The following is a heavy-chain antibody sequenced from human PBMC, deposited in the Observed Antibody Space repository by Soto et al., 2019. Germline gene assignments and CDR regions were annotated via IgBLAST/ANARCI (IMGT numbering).Heavy chain of an antibody. V-gene: IGHV3-30*18. CDR1: GFTFSSYG. CDR2: ISYDGSNK. J-gene: IGHJ5*02. CDR3: AKDLARYSSSWYNWFDP. Sequence: GGSLRLSCAASGFTFSSYGMHWVRQAPGKGLEWVAVISYDGSNKYYADSVKGRFTISRDNSKNTLYLQMNSLRAEDTAVYYCAKDLARYSSSWYNWFDPWGQGTLVTVSS. D-gene: IGHD6-13*01.